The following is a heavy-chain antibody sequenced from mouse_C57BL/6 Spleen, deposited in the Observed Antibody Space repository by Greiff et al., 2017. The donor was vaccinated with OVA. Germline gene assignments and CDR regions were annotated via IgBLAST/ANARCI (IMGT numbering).Heavy chain of an antibody. Sequence: VQLQQPGAELVKPGASVKMSCKASGYTFTSYWITWVKQRPGQGLEWIGDIYPGSGSTNYNEKFKGKATLTVDTSSSTAYMQLSSLTSEDSAVYYCARRDSFYYGSSYGYFDVWGTGTTVTVSS. V-gene: IGHV1-55*01. J-gene: IGHJ1*03. CDR2: IYPGSGST. CDR3: ARRDSFYYGSSYGYFDV. CDR1: GYTFTSYW. D-gene: IGHD1-1*01.